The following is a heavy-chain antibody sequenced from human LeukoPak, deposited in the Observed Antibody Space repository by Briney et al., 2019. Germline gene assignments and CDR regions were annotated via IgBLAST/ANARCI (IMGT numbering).Heavy chain of an antibody. CDR3: ARVRVYYDSSGYYYPSYYFDY. J-gene: IGHJ4*02. D-gene: IGHD3-22*01. Sequence: SETLSLTCAVYGGSFSGYYWSWIRQHPGKGLEWIGYIYYSGSTYYNPSLKSRVTISVDTSKNQFSLKLSSATAADTAVYYCARVRVYYDSSGYYYPSYYFDYWGQGTLVTVSS. CDR2: IYYSGST. CDR1: GGSFSGYY. V-gene: IGHV4-31*02.